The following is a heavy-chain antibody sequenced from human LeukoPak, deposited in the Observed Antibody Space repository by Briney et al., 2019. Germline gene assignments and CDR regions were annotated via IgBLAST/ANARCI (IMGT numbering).Heavy chain of an antibody. Sequence: ASVKVSCKASGYTLTGYFMTWVRQAPGQGLEWMGWINPNSGGTKYAQKFQGRVTMTRDTSISTAYMELSRLRSDDTAVYYCARGYNVGWYWAWGQGALVTVSS. V-gene: IGHV1-2*02. J-gene: IGHJ4*02. D-gene: IGHD6-19*01. CDR3: ARGYNVGWYWA. CDR1: GYTLTGYF. CDR2: INPNSGGT.